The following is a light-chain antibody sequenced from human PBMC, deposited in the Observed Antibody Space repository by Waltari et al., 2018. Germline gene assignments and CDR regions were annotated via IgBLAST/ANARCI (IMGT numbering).Light chain of an antibody. CDR1: QDINLY. CDR3: QHYNSFPLT. V-gene: IGKV1-16*01. CDR2: SAS. J-gene: IGKJ4*01. Sequence: DIQMTQSPSSLSASVGDRVTIPCRASQDINLYVAWFQQRPGKAPKSLIYSASILLSGVPSRFSGSGSGTEFTLTISDLQPEDFATYYCQHYNSFPLTFGGGTKVEIK.